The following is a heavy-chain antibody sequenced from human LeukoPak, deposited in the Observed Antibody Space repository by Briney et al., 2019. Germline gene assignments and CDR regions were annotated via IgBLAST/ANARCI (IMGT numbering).Heavy chain of an antibody. CDR1: GGSISSSYN. CDR3: ARGGDPSLAFDY. V-gene: IGHV4-39*07. Sequence: SETLSLTCSVTGGSISSSYNWGWIRQPPGKGLEWIGSIYYSGSTYYNPSLKSRVTISVDMSKNQFSLKLSSVTAADTAVYYCARGGDPSLAFDYWGQGTLVTVSS. CDR2: IYYSGST. D-gene: IGHD7-27*01. J-gene: IGHJ4*02.